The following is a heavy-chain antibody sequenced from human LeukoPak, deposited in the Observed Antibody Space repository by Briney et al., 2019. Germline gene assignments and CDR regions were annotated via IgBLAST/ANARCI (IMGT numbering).Heavy chain of an antibody. CDR3: ARAASCINGVCLQVDY. V-gene: IGHV1-2*02. CDR2: INPNSGGT. CDR1: GGTFSSYA. Sequence: ASVKVSCKASGGTFSSYAISWVRQAPGQGLEWMGWINPNSGGTNYAQKFQGRVTMTRDTSISTAYMELSRLRSDDTAVYYCARAASCINGVCLQVDYWGQGTLVTVSS. D-gene: IGHD2-8*01. J-gene: IGHJ4*02.